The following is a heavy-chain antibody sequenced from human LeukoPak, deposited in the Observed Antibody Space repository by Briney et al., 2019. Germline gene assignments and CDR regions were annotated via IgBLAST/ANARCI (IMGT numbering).Heavy chain of an antibody. CDR1: GYTFTCYY. CDR2: INPNSGGT. D-gene: IGHD2-15*01. J-gene: IGHJ4*02. V-gene: IGHV1-2*02. CDR3: ARVPYCSGGSCRDY. Sequence: ASVKVSCKASGYTFTCYYMHWVRQAPGQGLEGMGWINPNSGGTNYAQKFQGRVTMTRDTYISTAYMELSRLRSDDTAVYYCARVPYCSGGSCRDYWGQGTLVTVSS.